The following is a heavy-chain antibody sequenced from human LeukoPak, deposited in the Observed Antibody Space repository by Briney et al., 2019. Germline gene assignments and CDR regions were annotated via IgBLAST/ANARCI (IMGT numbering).Heavy chain of an antibody. CDR2: ISSSSSYI. V-gene: IGHV3-21*01. J-gene: IGHJ4*02. Sequence: GGSLRLSCAASGFTFSSYSMNWVRQAPGKGLEWVSSISSSSSYIYYADSVKGRFTISRDNAKNSLYLQMHSLRAEDTAVYYCARGSGSFSGGFDYWGQGTLVTVSS. D-gene: IGHD1-26*01. CDR1: GFTFSSYS. CDR3: ARGSGSFSGGFDY.